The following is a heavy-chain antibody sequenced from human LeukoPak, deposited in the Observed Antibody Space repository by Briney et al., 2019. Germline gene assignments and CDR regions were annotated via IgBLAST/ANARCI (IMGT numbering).Heavy chain of an antibody. J-gene: IGHJ4*02. V-gene: IGHV3-74*01. CDR3: VTDTSMGGLFDY. CDR2: LSGDGSST. D-gene: IGHD5-18*01. CDR1: GFTFSTYW. Sequence: GGSLRLSCVASGFTFSTYWMHWVRQAPGKGLLWVSRLSGDGSSTRFADSLKGRFTISRDNAKNTLYLQMSSLRDEDTALYYCVTDTSMGGLFDYWGQGTLVTVSS.